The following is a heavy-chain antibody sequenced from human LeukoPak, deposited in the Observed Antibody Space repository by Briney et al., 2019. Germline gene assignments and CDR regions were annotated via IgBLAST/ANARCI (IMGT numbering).Heavy chain of an antibody. D-gene: IGHD3-3*01. CDR2: ISAYTGNT. V-gene: IGHV1-18*03. CDR1: GYTFTSYG. CDR3: ARDDFWSGYLPDY. J-gene: IGHJ4*02. Sequence: ASVKVSCKASGYTFTSYGISWVRQAPGQGLEWMGWISAYTGNTNHTQKLQGRVTMTTDTSTSTAFLELRSLRSDDMAVYYCARDDFWSGYLPDYWGQGTLVTVSS.